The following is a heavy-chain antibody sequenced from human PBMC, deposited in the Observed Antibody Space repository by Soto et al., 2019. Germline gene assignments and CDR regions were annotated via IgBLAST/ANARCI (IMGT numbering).Heavy chain of an antibody. V-gene: IGHV3-48*02. Sequence: EVELVESGGGLVQPGGSLRLSCAASGFPFSTYSMSWVRQAPGKGLEWISYISASTLTTFYADSVKGRVTISRDTAQNSLYLQMNSLRDEDTAVYYCARAPQLVAPAATGFDSWGQGTRVTVSS. D-gene: IGHD2-2*01. J-gene: IGHJ4*02. CDR2: ISASTLTT. CDR1: GFPFSTYS. CDR3: ARAPQLVAPAATGFDS.